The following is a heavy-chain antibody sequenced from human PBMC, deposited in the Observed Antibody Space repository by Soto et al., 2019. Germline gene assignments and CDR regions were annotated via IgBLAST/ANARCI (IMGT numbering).Heavy chain of an antibody. Sequence: PSETLSLTCTVSGASLSGISYCWGWIRQAPGKGREWVGRIFTTGNTSYVASLKRRVRICTDTSRNQSPRMVKSVTAADTAVYYCSRRHCSGGSCYTPSFDSWGQGALFTAPQ. CDR3: SRRHCSGGSCYTPSFDS. CDR2: IFTTGNT. D-gene: IGHD2-15*01. CDR1: GASLSGISYC. V-gene: IGHV4-39*01. J-gene: IGHJ4*02.